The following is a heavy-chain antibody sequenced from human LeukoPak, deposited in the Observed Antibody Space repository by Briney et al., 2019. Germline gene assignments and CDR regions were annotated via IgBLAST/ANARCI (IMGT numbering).Heavy chain of an antibody. D-gene: IGHD3-22*01. Sequence: GGSLRLSCAASGFTFSSYAMSWVRQAPGKGQEWVSAISGSGGSTYYADSVKGRFTISRDNSKNTLYLQMNSLRAEDTAVYYCANIPKSDSSGYPPTLGAFGIWGQGTMVTVSS. CDR3: ANIPKSDSSGYPPTLGAFGI. J-gene: IGHJ3*02. CDR1: GFTFSSYA. V-gene: IGHV3-23*01. CDR2: ISGSGGST.